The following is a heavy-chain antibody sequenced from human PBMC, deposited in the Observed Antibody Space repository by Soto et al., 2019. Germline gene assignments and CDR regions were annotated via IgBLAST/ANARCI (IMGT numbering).Heavy chain of an antibody. V-gene: IGHV3-23*01. CDR3: AKRSKYSSGWYSPIFDY. D-gene: IGHD6-13*01. Sequence: XESLSLSCAASGFIFSDYAMSWVRQAPGKGLEWVSVISESGGSTHYADSVRGRFTVSRDNSKNSLSLRMNSLRDEDTAVYFCAKRSKYSSGWYSPIFDYWGQGALVTVSS. CDR1: GFIFSDYA. CDR2: ISESGGST. J-gene: IGHJ4*02.